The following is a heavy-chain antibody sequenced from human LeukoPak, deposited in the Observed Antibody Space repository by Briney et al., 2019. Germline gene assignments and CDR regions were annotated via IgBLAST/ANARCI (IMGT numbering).Heavy chain of an antibody. CDR1: GYSFTSYW. Sequence: GESLKISCKGSGYSFTSYWIGWVRQMPGKGLEWMGIIYPGDSDTRYSLSFQGQVTISADKSISTVYLQWSSLKASDTAMYYCARPAGVGYCSSTSCYPDAFDIWGQGTMVTVSS. D-gene: IGHD2-2*01. J-gene: IGHJ3*02. CDR3: ARPAGVGYCSSTSCYPDAFDI. CDR2: IYPGDSDT. V-gene: IGHV5-51*01.